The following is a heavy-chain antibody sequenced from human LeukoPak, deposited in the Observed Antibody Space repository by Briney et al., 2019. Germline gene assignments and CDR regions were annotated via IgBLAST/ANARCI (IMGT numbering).Heavy chain of an antibody. Sequence: PSETLSLTCAVYGGSFSGYYWSWIRQPPGKGLEWIGEINHSGGTNYNPSLKSLVTIPVDTSKNQFSLKLGSGTAADTAVYYCARVRRAPYDFGSGSRPLDYWGQGTLVTVSS. CDR3: ARVRRAPYDFGSGSRPLDY. CDR2: INHSGGT. J-gene: IGHJ4*02. D-gene: IGHD3-3*01. CDR1: GGSFSGYY. V-gene: IGHV4-34*01.